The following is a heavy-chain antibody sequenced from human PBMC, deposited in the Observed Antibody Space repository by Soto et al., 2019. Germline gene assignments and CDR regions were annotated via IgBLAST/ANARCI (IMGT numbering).Heavy chain of an antibody. CDR3: ASITMIVVGAFDI. V-gene: IGHV4-39*07. D-gene: IGHD3-22*01. CDR2: IYHSGST. Sequence: SETLCLTCTVSGASISSGGYYWSWVRQPPGKGREWIGEIYHSGSTNYNPSLKSRVTISVDKSKNQFSLKLSSVTAADTAVYYCASITMIVVGAFDIWGQGTMVTVSS. CDR1: GASISSGGYY. J-gene: IGHJ3*02.